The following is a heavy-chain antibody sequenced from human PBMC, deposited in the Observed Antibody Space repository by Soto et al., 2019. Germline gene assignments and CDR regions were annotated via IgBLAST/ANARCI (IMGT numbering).Heavy chain of an antibody. J-gene: IGHJ4*02. CDR2: ISFDGSNE. Sequence: QVQLVESGGGVVQPGRSLRLSCAASGFTFSSYGMHWVRQAPGKGLEWVALISFDGSNEYYADSVKGRFTISRDNSKNTLYLQINSLRAEDTAVYYCGNDIHRSGTYSLAYWGQGTLVTVSS. CDR1: GFTFSSYG. CDR3: GNDIHRSGTYSLAY. V-gene: IGHV3-30*18. D-gene: IGHD1-26*01.